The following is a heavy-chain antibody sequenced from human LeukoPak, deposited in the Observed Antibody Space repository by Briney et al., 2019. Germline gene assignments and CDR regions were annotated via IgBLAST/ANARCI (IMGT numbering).Heavy chain of an antibody. V-gene: IGHV3-21*01. D-gene: IGHD3-3*01. CDR1: GFTFSSYA. J-gene: IGHJ4*02. CDR2: ISSSSSYI. CDR3: ARGQTLYDFWSGYHLYFDY. Sequence: PGGSLRLSCAASGFTFSSYALSWVRQAPGKGLEWVSSISSSSSYIYYADSVKGRFTISRDNAKNSLYLQMNSLRAEDTAVYYCARGQTLYDFWSGYHLYFDYWGQGTLVTVSS.